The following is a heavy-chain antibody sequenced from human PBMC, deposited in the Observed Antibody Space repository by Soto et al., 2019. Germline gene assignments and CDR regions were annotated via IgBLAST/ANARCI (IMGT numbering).Heavy chain of an antibody. CDR3: AKSYRSQRITIFGVVPIYYYYGMDV. J-gene: IGHJ6*02. CDR1: GFTFSSYW. V-gene: IGHV3-74*01. CDR2: INSDGSST. D-gene: IGHD3-3*01. Sequence: GGSLRLSCAASGFTFSSYWMHWVRQAPGKGLVWVSRINSDGSSTSYADSVKGRFTISRDNSKNTLYLQMNSLRAEDTAVYYCAKSYRSQRITIFGVVPIYYYYGMDVWGQGTTVTVSS.